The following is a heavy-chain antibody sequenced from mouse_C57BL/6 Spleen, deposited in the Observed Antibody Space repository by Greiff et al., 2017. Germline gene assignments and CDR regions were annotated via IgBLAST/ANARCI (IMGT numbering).Heavy chain of an antibody. CDR1: GYAFSSYW. CDR2: IYPGDGDT. Sequence: QVQLQQSGAELVKPGASVKISCKASGYAFSSYWMNWVKQRPGKGLEWIGQIYPGDGDTNYNGKFKGKATLTADKSSSTAYMQRSSLTSEDSAVYFCARGSGGAYSYYFDYWGQGTTLTVSS. CDR3: ARGSGGAYSYYFDY. V-gene: IGHV1-80*01. D-gene: IGHD1-1*01. J-gene: IGHJ2*01.